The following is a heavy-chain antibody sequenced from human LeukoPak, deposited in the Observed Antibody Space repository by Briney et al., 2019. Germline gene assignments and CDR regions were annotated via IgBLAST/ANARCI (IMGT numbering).Heavy chain of an antibody. CDR1: GFSFNDYN. CDR2: ISSISGAI. D-gene: IGHD1-20*01. V-gene: IGHV3-48*04. J-gene: IGHJ4*02. Sequence: GGSLRLSCAASGFSFNDYNMNWVRQAPGKGLEWVSYISSISGAIYYADSVQGRFTISRDNAKNSLYLQMNSLRAEDTAVYYCARGPYNWNDRFDYWGQGTLVTVSS. CDR3: ARGPYNWNDRFDY.